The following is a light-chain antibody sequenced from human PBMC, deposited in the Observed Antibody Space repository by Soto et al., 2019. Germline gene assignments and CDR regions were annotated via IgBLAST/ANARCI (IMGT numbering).Light chain of an antibody. CDR2: DAS. J-gene: IGKJ1*01. CDR1: QSVSSSY. CDR3: QHYDSSQWT. Sequence: EIVLTQSPGTLSLSPGERATLSCRASQSVSSSYLAWYQQKPGQAPRLLIYDASSRATGISDRFSGSGSGTDFTFTISRLEPEDFAVYYCQHYDSSQWTFGQGTKV. V-gene: IGKV3-20*01.